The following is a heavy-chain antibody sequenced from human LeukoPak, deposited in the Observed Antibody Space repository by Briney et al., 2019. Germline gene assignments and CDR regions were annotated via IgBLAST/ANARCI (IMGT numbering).Heavy chain of an antibody. V-gene: IGHV3-48*03. D-gene: IGHD3-22*01. CDR2: ICDSGSSK. Sequence: PGGSLRLSCASSRFTFSSYEMNWVRPAPGKGLEGVSYICDSGSSKYYADSVKGRFTLSRDNAKNSMYLQMNSLRAEDTAVYYCVREGYYDSSGYYYGSAFDIWGQGTMVTVSS. CDR1: RFTFSSYE. J-gene: IGHJ3*02. CDR3: VREGYYDSSGYYYGSAFDI.